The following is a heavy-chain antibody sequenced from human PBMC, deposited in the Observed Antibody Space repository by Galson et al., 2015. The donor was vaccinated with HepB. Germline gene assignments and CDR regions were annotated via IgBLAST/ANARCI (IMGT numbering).Heavy chain of an antibody. J-gene: IGHJ4*02. V-gene: IGHV3-30*03. CDR3: ASSYTNYGGAFDY. CDR2: ISYDGSNE. Sequence: SLRLSCAASGFTFSSFGMHWVRQAPGKGLEWVAAISYDGSNEYHGDSVKGRFTISRDNSKNTLYLQINSLRVEDTAVYYCASSYTNYGGAFDYWGQGTLVTVSS. D-gene: IGHD4-11*01. CDR1: GFTFSSFG.